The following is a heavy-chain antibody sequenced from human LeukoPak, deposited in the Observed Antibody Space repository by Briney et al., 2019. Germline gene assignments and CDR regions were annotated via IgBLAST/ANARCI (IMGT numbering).Heavy chain of an antibody. CDR2: ISYDGSNK. V-gene: IGHV3-30*18. J-gene: IGHJ6*04. CDR1: GFTFSSYG. Sequence: GRSLRLSCAASGFTFSSYGMHWVRPAPGKGLEWVAVISYDGSNKYYADSVKGRFTISRDNSKNTLYLQMNSLRAEDTAVYYCAKDWQQLVPTYYGMDVWGKGTTVTVSS. CDR3: AKDWQQLVPTYYGMDV. D-gene: IGHD6-13*01.